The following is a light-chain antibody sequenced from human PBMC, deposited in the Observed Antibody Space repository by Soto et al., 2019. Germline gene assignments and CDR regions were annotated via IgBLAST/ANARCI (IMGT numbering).Light chain of an antibody. CDR3: QQRNNWHPT. CDR1: QSISSY. V-gene: IGKV3-11*01. CDR2: DAS. Sequence: LLTQSPATLSVSPGQRVTLSCRASQSISSYLAWYQQRPCQPSRLLIYDASNRATGIPARFSGSGSGTEFTLTISSLEPEDFALYFCQQRNNWHPTFGGGTKVE. J-gene: IGKJ4*01.